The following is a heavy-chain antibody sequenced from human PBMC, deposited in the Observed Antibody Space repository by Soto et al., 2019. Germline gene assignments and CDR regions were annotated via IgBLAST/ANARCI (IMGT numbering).Heavy chain of an antibody. CDR3: TTDLRYYGSGSYLRSAFDI. CDR2: IKSKADGGTT. V-gene: IGHV3-15*01. D-gene: IGHD3-10*01. Sequence: GGSLRLSCAASGFTFSNAWMSWVRQAPGKGLEWVGRIKSKADGGTTDYAAPVKGRFTISRDDSKNTLYLQMNSLKTEDTAVYYCTTDLRYYGSGSYLRSAFDIWGQGTMVTVSS. J-gene: IGHJ3*02. CDR1: GFTFSNAW.